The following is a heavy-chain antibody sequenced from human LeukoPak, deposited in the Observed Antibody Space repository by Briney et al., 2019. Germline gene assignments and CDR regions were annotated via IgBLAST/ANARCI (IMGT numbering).Heavy chain of an antibody. Sequence: PSETLSLTRAVYGGSFSGYYWSWIRQPPGKGLEWIGEINHSGSTNYNPSLKSRVTISVDTSKNQFSLKLSSVTAADTAVYYCARGLGIAARNWGQGTLVTVSS. D-gene: IGHD6-6*01. CDR3: ARGLGIAARN. J-gene: IGHJ4*02. CDR1: GGSFSGYY. V-gene: IGHV4-34*01. CDR2: INHSGST.